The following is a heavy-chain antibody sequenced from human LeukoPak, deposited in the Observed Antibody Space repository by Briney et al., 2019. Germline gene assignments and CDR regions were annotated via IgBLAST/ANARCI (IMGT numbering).Heavy chain of an antibody. J-gene: IGHJ4*02. Sequence: ASVKVSCKASGYTFPSYFMHWVRQAPGQGLEWMGIINPSGGSTSYAQKFQGRVTMTRDTSTSTVYMELSSLRSEDTAVYYCARTVGATEFLDYWGQGTLVTVSS. CDR2: INPSGGST. D-gene: IGHD1-26*01. CDR1: GYTFPSYF. V-gene: IGHV1-46*01. CDR3: ARTVGATEFLDY.